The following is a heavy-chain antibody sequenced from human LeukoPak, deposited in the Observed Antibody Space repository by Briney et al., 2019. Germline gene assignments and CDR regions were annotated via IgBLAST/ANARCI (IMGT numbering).Heavy chain of an antibody. CDR3: AKFGRSISPVN. CDR1: GFTSSRYW. CDR2: INQDGSKE. J-gene: IGHJ4*02. D-gene: IGHD3-16*01. V-gene: IGHV3-7*01. Sequence: PGGSLRLSCVASGFTSSRYWMSWVRQAPGKGLEWVANINQDGSKEYYVDSVKGRFTISRDNAKKSLYLQMNSLRAEDTAVYYCAKFGRSISPVNWGQGTLVTVSS.